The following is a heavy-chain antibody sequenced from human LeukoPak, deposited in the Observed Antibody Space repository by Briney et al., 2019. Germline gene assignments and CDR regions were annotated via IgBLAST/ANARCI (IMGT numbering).Heavy chain of an antibody. J-gene: IGHJ6*03. CDR3: ARDCYYDSSGYYYHYYYYMDV. D-gene: IGHD3-22*01. CDR2: ISSSSSTI. V-gene: IGHV3-48*01. CDR1: GFTFITYS. Sequence: GGSLRLSCAASGFTFITYSMNWVRQAPGKGLEWVSYISSSSSTIYYADSVKGRFTISRDNAKNSLYLQMNSLRAEDTAVYYCARDCYYDSSGYYYHYYYYMDVWGKGTTVTVSS.